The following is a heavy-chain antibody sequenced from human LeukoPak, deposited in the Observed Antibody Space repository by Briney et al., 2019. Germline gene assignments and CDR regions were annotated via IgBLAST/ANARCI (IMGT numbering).Heavy chain of an antibody. D-gene: IGHD2-2*01. CDR3: ARWSGYALD. J-gene: IGHJ4*02. CDR2: IYYSGST. Sequence: XLEWIGYIYYSGSTNYNPSLKSRVTMSIDTSKNQFSLKLSSVTAADTAVYYCARWSGYALDWGQGTLVTVSS. V-gene: IGHV4-59*01.